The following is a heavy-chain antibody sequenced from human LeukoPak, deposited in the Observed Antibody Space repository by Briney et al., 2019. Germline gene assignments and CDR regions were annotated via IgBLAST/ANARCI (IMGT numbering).Heavy chain of an antibody. D-gene: IGHD3-22*01. CDR2: INPNSGGT. CDR1: GYTFTGYY. V-gene: IGHV1-2*02. J-gene: IGHJ5*02. CDR3: ARGYYSAGYYDSSGYYFYL. Sequence: RRASVKVSCKASGYTFTGYYMHWVRQAPGQGLEWMVCINPNSGGTNYAQKFQGRVTMTRDTSISTAYMELSRLRSDDTAVYYCARGYYSAGYYDSSGYYFYLWGQGTLVTVSS.